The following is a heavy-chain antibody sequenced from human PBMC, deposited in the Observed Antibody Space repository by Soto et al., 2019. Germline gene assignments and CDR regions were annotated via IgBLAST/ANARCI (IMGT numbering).Heavy chain of an antibody. Sequence: QVQLVQSGAEVRKPGASVKVSCKASGYIFTRYYIHWVRQAPGRGLEWMGVINPSGGTATNAQKFQDRVTVTRDTPTTTVYMELSRLRSDDTGVYYCARDPSEGSCYGSAIEDWGQGTMVTVS. J-gene: IGHJ3*01. CDR3: ARDPSEGSCYGSAIED. CDR1: GYIFTRYY. D-gene: IGHD1-26*01. V-gene: IGHV1-46*01. CDR2: INPSGGTA.